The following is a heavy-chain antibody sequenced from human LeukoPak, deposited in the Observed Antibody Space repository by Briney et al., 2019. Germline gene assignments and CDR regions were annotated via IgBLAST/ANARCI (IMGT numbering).Heavy chain of an antibody. J-gene: IGHJ5*02. CDR3: AREGSHSGNHPDHWFDP. CDR2: IYRSGST. Sequence: SETLSLTCAVSGYSISSGFHWGWIRPPPRKELEGIGTIYRSGSTYYDASVKSRVTISVDRSKNQFSLNLNSVTAADTAVYYCAREGSHSGNHPDHWFDPWGQGTLVTVSS. D-gene: IGHD1-26*01. V-gene: IGHV4-38-2*02. CDR1: GYSISSGFH.